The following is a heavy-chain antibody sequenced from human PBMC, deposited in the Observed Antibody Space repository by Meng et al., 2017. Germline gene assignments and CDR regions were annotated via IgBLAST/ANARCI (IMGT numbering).Heavy chain of an antibody. CDR2: INPNSGGT. CDR1: GYTFTGYY. V-gene: IGHV1-2*06. Sequence: ASVKVSCKASGYTFTGYYMHWVRQAPGQGLEWMGRINPNSGGTNYAQKFQGRVTMTRDTSISTAYMELSWLRSDDTAVYYCARDLDGYSYDLNYFDYWGQGTLVTVSS. CDR3: ARDLDGYSYDLNYFDY. J-gene: IGHJ4*02. D-gene: IGHD5-18*01.